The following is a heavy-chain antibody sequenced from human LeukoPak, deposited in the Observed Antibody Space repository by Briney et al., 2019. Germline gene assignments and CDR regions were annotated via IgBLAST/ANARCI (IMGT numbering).Heavy chain of an antibody. CDR1: GGTFSSYA. Sequence: SVKVSCKASGGTFSSYAISWVRQAPGQGLEWMGGIIPIFGTANYAQKFQGRVTITTDESTSTAYMELSSLRSEDTAVYYCARETPPAKYYYDSSGPRYFDYWGQGTLVTVSS. D-gene: IGHD3-22*01. J-gene: IGHJ4*02. CDR2: IIPIFGTA. V-gene: IGHV1-69*05. CDR3: ARETPPAKYYYDSSGPRYFDY.